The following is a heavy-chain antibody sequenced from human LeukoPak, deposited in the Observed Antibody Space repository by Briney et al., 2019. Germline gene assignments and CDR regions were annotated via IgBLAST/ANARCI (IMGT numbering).Heavy chain of an antibody. V-gene: IGHV5-10-1*01. D-gene: IGHD3-16*02. CDR2: IDPSDSYT. J-gene: IGHJ4*02. CDR1: GYSFTTYW. CDR3: ARVIHLGELSLYDY. Sequence: GESLKISCKGSGYSFTTYWIGWVRQMPGKGLEWMGRIDPSDSYTNYSPSFQGHVTISADKSISTAYLQWSSLKASDTAMYYCARVIHLGELSLYDYWGQGTLVTVSS.